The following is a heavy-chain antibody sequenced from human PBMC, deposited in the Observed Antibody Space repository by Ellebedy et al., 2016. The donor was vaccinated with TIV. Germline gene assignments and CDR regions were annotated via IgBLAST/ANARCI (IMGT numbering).Heavy chain of an antibody. D-gene: IGHD6-6*01. CDR3: AFRPARDFDY. Sequence: GSLRLXXTVSGYSISSGYYWGWIRQPPGKGLEWIGSIYHSGSTYYNPSLKSRVTISVDTSKNQFSLKLSSVTAADTAVYYCAFRPARDFDYWGQGTLVTVSS. V-gene: IGHV4-38-2*02. CDR1: GYSISSGYY. J-gene: IGHJ4*02. CDR2: IYHSGST.